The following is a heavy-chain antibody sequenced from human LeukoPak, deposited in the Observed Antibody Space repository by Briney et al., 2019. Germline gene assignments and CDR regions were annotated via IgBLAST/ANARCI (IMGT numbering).Heavy chain of an antibody. D-gene: IGHD6-13*01. J-gene: IGHJ3*02. CDR1: GGTFSSYA. Sequence: ASVKVSCKASGGTFSSYAISWVRQAPGQGLEWMGGIIPIFGTANYAQKFQGRVTITADESTSTAYMELSSLRSEDTAVYYCARNKQHRNAFDIWGQGTMVTVSS. CDR2: IIPIFGTA. V-gene: IGHV1-69*13. CDR3: ARNKQHRNAFDI.